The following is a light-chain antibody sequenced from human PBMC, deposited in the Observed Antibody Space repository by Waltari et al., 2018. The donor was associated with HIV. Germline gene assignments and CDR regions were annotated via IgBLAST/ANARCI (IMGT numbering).Light chain of an antibody. J-gene: IGLJ2*01. V-gene: IGLV2-14*01. CDR3: CSYTAIHTLI. CDR1: TSDLGIFDS. CDR2: GVY. Sequence: QSALTQPASVSGSPGQSITISCAGTTSDLGIFDSVSWYQQHPGRAPQLILFGVYSRPSAFSSRFSGSKSGNTASLTISGLQAEDEANYYCCSYTAIHTLIFGGGTKLTVL.